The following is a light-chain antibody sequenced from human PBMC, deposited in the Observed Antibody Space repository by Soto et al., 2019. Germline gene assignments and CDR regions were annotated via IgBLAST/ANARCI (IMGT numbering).Light chain of an antibody. J-gene: IGLJ1*01. CDR3: AAWDASLNGYV. CDR1: SSNIGSKT. CDR2: NSY. Sequence: QSVLNQPTSASWTPGQRATISFFGSSSNIGSKTVNWYQQLPGTVPKLLIYNSYQRPSGVPDRFSGSKSGTSASLAISGLQSEDEADYYCAAWDASLNGYVFGAGTKVTVL. V-gene: IGLV1-44*01.